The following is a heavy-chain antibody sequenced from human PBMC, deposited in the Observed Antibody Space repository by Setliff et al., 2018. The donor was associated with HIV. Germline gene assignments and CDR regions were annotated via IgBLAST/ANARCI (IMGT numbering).Heavy chain of an antibody. CDR1: GYTFTTYG. Sequence: GASVKVSCKASGYTFTTYGISWVRQAPGHGLEWMGWISPNFGHTNYAQNCVGRVTMTVDTSTSRAYMELRSLRSDDTAVYFCARLGSGWSDSYYYAMDTWGQGTTVTVSS. V-gene: IGHV1-18*01. CDR2: ISPNFGHT. CDR3: ARLGSGWSDSYYYAMDT. D-gene: IGHD6-19*01. J-gene: IGHJ6*02.